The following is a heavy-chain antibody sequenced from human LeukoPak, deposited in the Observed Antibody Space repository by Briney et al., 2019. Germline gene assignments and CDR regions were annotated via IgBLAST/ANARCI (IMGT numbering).Heavy chain of an antibody. V-gene: IGHV4-39*01. Sequence: SETLSLTCTVSGGSISSSSYYWGWLRQPPGKGLEWVGSICYGGSTYYNPSLKSRVTISVDTSKNQFSLKLSSVTAADTAVYYCASPQPRYYDILTGHYTDWGQGTLVTVSS. J-gene: IGHJ4*02. CDR3: ASPQPRYYDILTGHYTD. CDR2: ICYGGST. D-gene: IGHD3-9*01. CDR1: GGSISSSSYY.